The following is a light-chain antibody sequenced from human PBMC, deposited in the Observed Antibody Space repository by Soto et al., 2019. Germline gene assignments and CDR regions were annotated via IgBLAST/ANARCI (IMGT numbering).Light chain of an antibody. J-gene: IGKJ1*01. Sequence: EIVLTQSPATLSLSPGERATHSCRASQSVSSSLAWYQQKPGQAPRLLIYDASNRATGIPSRFSGSGSGTDFTLTISSLQPEDFATYYCQQSYSPLWGTCGQGTKVDIK. CDR2: DAS. CDR1: QSVSSS. V-gene: IGKV3-11*01. CDR3: QQSYSPLWGT.